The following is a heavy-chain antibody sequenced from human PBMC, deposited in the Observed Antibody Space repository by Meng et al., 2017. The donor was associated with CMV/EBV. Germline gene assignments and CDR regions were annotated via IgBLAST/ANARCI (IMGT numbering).Heavy chain of an antibody. Sequence: GESLKTSCAASGFTFSSYSMNWVRQAPGKGLEWVSSISSSSSYIYYADSVKGRFTISRDNAKNSLYLQMNSLRAEDTAVYYCARDNFIWFGELYPGVDYWGQGTLVTVSS. CDR2: ISSSSSYI. J-gene: IGHJ4*02. CDR3: ARDNFIWFGELYPGVDY. V-gene: IGHV3-21*01. CDR1: GFTFSSYS. D-gene: IGHD3-10*01.